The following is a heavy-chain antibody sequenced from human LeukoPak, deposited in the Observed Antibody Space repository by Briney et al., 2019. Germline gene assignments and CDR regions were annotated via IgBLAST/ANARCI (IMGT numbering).Heavy chain of an antibody. V-gene: IGHV3-23*01. J-gene: IGHJ4*02. Sequence: PGGSLRLSCAASGFTYISYAMSWARQAPGKGLEWVSGISGSGGSTYYADSVKGRFTISGDNSKNTLYLQMNSLRAEDTAVYYCAKALRAYYFDYWGQGTLVTVSS. CDR1: GFTYISYA. CDR3: AKALRAYYFDY. CDR2: ISGSGGST.